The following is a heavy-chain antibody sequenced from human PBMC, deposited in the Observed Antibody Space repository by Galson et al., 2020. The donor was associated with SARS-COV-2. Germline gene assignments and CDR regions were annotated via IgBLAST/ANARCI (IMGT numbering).Heavy chain of an antibody. V-gene: IGHV3-21*01. J-gene: IGHJ6*02. CDR2: ISTSSSYT. D-gene: IGHD5-18*01. CDR1: GFPFSTYS. Sequence: GESLKISCAASGFPFSTYSMNWVRLAPGKGLEWVSSISTSSSYTYYVDSVKGRYSISRDNPRNSLYLQMNSLRAEDTAVYYCARDEGIRGYNYGRLYYGMVVWVRGTTVTVSS. CDR3: ARDEGIRGYNYGRLYYGMVV.